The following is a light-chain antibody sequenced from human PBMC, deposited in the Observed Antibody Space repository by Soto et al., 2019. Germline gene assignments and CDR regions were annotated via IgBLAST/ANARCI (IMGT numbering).Light chain of an antibody. J-gene: IGLJ1*01. CDR1: SSDVGRYNY. CDR3: NSYTGTSARYA. Sequence: SVLTQPASVSGSPGQSITISCTGTSSDVGRYNYVSWYQQYPGRAPKLIIFDVTNRPSGVSPRFSGSKSGNTASLTISGLQAADEADYYCNSYTGTSARYAFGTGTKVTVL. CDR2: DVT. V-gene: IGLV2-14*03.